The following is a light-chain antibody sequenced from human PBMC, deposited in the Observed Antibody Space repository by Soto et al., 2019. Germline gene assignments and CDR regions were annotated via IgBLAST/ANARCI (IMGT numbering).Light chain of an antibody. CDR1: QYINNY. V-gene: IGKV1-39*01. CDR2: AAY. J-gene: IGKJ2*01. Sequence: DIQMTQSPSSLSTSVGDRVTITCRASQYINNYLNWYQQKPGKAPKLLIFAAYNLHSGVPSRFSGSRSGTAFSITISSLQPEDFAIYYCHQSYSTPPYNFGQGTKLDMK. CDR3: HQSYSTPPYN.